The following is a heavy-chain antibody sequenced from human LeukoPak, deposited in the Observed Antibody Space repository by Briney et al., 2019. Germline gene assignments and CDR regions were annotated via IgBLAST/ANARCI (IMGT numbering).Heavy chain of an antibody. Sequence: ASVTVSFKASGYSFTIYDINWVRQAPGQGLEWMGWMNPHSGDTGYARNFQGRVTMTRSTSISTAYMELSSLRSEDTAVYYCARINYGDAYDIWGQGTLVTVSS. CDR3: ARINYGDAYDI. D-gene: IGHD4-11*01. J-gene: IGHJ3*02. CDR1: GYSFTIYD. CDR2: MNPHSGDT. V-gene: IGHV1-8*01.